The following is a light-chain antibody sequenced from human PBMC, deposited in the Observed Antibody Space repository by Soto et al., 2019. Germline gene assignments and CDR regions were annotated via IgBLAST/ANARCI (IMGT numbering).Light chain of an antibody. CDR3: AAWDDSLSAWV. J-gene: IGLJ3*02. Sequence: QSVLTQPPSASGTPGQRVTISCSGSSSNIGSNYVYWYQQLPGTAPKLLIYTNNQRPSGVPDQFSGSKSGTSASLAISGLRSEDEADYYCAAWDDSLSAWVFGGGTKVTVL. CDR2: TNN. V-gene: IGLV1-47*01. CDR1: SSNIGSNY.